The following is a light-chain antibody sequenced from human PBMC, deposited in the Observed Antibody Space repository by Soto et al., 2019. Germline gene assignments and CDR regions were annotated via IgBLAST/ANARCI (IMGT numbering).Light chain of an antibody. CDR1: QSVRSN. Sequence: EIWMTQYPATLSVSPGERATLSCGAIQSVRSNLAWYQQKPGQSPRLVIYGASTRATGIPARFGGSGSGTQFTPTISSLQSEDFAVYYCQQYNDWPPAWTFGPGTKVDI. V-gene: IGKV3-15*01. CDR3: QQYNDWPPAWT. CDR2: GAS. J-gene: IGKJ1*01.